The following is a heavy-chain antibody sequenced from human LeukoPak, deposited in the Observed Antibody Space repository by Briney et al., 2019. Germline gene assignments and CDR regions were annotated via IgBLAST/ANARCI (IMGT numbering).Heavy chain of an antibody. D-gene: IGHD3-16*01. CDR3: ARHRGISTRDFEY. CDR1: GFTFSNYA. Sequence: PGGTLRLSCAASGFTFSNYAMHWVRQAPGKGLEWVASIRYDGNNKYYAESVKGRFTISRDNSKNTVSLQMNSLRVEDTAVYYCARHRGISTRDFEYWGQGTLVTVSS. J-gene: IGHJ4*02. V-gene: IGHV3-30*02. CDR2: IRYDGNNK.